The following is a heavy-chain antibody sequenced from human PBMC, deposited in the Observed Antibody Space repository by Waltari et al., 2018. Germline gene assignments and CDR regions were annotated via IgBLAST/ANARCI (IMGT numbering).Heavy chain of an antibody. V-gene: IGHV3-30*18. Sequence: QVQLVESGGDVVQPGRSLRLSCAASGFTFSNHGFHWVRQAPGKGVEWVAVVSYDGGTKYYAESVKGRFTISRDNSKNTLYLQMNSLRAEDTAVYYCAKEVGVSGSSYMSYFDHWGQGSLVTVSS. CDR1: GFTFSNHG. D-gene: IGHD3-10*01. CDR3: AKEVGVSGSSYMSYFDH. J-gene: IGHJ4*02. CDR2: VSYDGGTK.